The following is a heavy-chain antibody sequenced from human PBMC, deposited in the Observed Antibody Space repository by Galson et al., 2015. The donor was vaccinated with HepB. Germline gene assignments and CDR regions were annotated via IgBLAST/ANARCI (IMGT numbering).Heavy chain of an antibody. D-gene: IGHD3-22*01. CDR1: GFTFSSYS. CDR2: ISSSSSYI. Sequence: SLRLSCAASGFTFSSYSMNWVRQAPGKGLEWVSSISSSSSYIYYADSVKGRFTISRDNAKNSLYLQMNSLRAEDTAVYYCARGDLFDSSGYGYYYYGMDVWGQGTTVTVSS. V-gene: IGHV3-21*01. J-gene: IGHJ6*02. CDR3: ARGDLFDSSGYGYYYYGMDV.